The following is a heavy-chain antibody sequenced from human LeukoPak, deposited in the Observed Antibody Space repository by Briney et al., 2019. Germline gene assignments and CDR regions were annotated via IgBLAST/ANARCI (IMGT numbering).Heavy chain of an antibody. CDR1: GGSISSGSYY. Sequence: SETLSLTCTVSGGSISSGSYYWSWIRQPAGKGLEWIGRIYTSGSTNYNPSLKSRVTISVDTSKNQFSLKLSSVTAADTAVYYCARHTVTTTLGRHYYYYYMDVWGEGTTVTVSS. CDR3: ARHTVTTTLGRHYYYYYMDV. CDR2: IYTSGST. J-gene: IGHJ6*03. V-gene: IGHV4-61*02. D-gene: IGHD4-17*01.